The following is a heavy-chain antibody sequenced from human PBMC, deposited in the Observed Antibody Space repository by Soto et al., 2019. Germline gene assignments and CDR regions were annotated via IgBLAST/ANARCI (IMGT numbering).Heavy chain of an antibody. CDR2: INAGNGNT. V-gene: IGHV1-3*01. CDR1: GYTFTSYA. J-gene: IGHJ6*03. D-gene: IGHD6-6*01. CDR3: ARDGVGSSSYYYYYMDV. Sequence: ASVKVSCKASGYTFTSYAMHWVRQAPGQRLEWMGWINAGNGNTKYSQKFQGRVTITRDTSASTAYMELSSLRSEDTAVYYCARDGVGSSSYYYYYMDVWGKGTPVTVSS.